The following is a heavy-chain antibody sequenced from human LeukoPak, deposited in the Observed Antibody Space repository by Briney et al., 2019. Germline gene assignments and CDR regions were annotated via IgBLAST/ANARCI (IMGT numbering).Heavy chain of an antibody. D-gene: IGHD3-10*01. CDR3: AKVAKVRGVIITEFDY. J-gene: IGHJ4*02. Sequence: GGSLRLSCAASGFTFSSYGMHWVRQAPGKGLEWVAFIRYDGSNKYYADSVKGRFTISRDNSKNTLYLQMNSLRAEDTAVYYCAKVAKVRGVIITEFDYWGQGTLVTVSS. V-gene: IGHV3-30*02. CDR2: IRYDGSNK. CDR1: GFTFSSYG.